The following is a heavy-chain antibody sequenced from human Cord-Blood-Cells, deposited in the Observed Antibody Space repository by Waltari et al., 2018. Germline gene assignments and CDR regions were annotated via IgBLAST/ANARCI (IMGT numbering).Heavy chain of an antibody. V-gene: IGHV4-34*01. J-gene: IGHJ4*02. D-gene: IGHD6-6*01. CDR3: ARASGYSSSSTNLDY. CDR2: INHSGST. Sequence: QVQLQQWGAGLLKPSETLSLTCAVYGGSFSGYSWSWIRQPPGKGLEWIGEINHSGSTNYNPSLKSRVTISVDTSKNQFSLKLSSVTAADTAVYYCARASGYSSSSTNLDYWGQGTLVTVSS. CDR1: GGSFSGYS.